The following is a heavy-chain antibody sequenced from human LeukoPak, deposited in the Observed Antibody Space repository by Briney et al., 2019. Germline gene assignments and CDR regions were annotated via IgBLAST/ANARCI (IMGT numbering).Heavy chain of an antibody. V-gene: IGHV4-34*01. Sequence: SETLSLTCAVYGGSFSGYYWSWIRQPPGKGLEWSGEINHSGSTNYNPSLKSRVTISVDTSKNQFSLKLSSVTAADTAVYYCARGKYSSGWFDSYYGMDVWGQGTTVTVSS. D-gene: IGHD6-19*01. CDR2: INHSGST. CDR1: GGSFSGYY. CDR3: ARGKYSSGWFDSYYGMDV. J-gene: IGHJ6*02.